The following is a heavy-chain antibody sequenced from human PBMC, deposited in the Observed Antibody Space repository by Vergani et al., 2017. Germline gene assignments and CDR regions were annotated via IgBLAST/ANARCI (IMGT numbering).Heavy chain of an antibody. CDR2: IFYSGGT. J-gene: IGHJ4*02. V-gene: IGHV4-30-4*01. CDR3: TRGENGDSSLDY. D-gene: IGHD4-17*01. Sequence: QVHLQESGPGLVKPSQTLSLTCTVSGPSITSGPYYWTWLRQPPGKGLEWVGFIFYSGGTYYNPSLKNRATISRDTSKNNSSLRLTSVTAADTAVYYYTRGENGDSSLDYWGQGTLVTVSS. CDR1: GPSITSGPYY.